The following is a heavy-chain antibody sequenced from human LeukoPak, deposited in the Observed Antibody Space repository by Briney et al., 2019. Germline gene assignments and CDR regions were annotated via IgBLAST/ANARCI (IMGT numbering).Heavy chain of an antibody. CDR3: ARTKRESGAFDI. CDR2: IYYSGST. Sequence: SETLSLTCTVSGGSISSYYWSWIRQPPGKGLEWIGYIYYSGSTNYNPSLKSRVTISVDTSKNQFSLKLSSVTAADTAVYYCARTKRESGAFDIWGQGTMVTVSS. CDR1: GGSISSYY. D-gene: IGHD1-1*01. J-gene: IGHJ3*02. V-gene: IGHV4-59*08.